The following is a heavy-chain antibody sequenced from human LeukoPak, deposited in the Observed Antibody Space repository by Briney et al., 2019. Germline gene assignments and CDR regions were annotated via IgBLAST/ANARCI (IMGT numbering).Heavy chain of an antibody. CDR3: AREAITMVRGVTHFNWFDP. Sequence: PETLSLTCTVSGGSIKTNTYYWTWIRQPPGQGLEWIGGISYSGGIYYNPSLQSRITISVDTSKNQFSLNLSSVTAADTAVYYCAREAITMVRGVTHFNWFDPWGQGTLVTVSS. CDR1: GGSIKTNTYY. V-gene: IGHV4-39*02. D-gene: IGHD3-10*01. J-gene: IGHJ5*02. CDR2: ISYSGGI.